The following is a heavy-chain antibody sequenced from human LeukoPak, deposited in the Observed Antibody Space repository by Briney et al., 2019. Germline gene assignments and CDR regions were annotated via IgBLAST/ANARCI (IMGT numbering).Heavy chain of an antibody. CDR3: AKLIVGARSLFDF. CDR2: ISGSGDST. CDR1: GFTFSSHA. V-gene: IGHV3-23*01. J-gene: IGHJ4*02. Sequence: PGGSLRLSCAASGFTFSSHAMSWVRQAPGKGLEWVSTISGSGDSTNYADSVKGRFIISRDNSKNTLYLQMSSLRADDTAMYYCAKLIVGARSLFDFRGQGILVTVSS. D-gene: IGHD1-26*01.